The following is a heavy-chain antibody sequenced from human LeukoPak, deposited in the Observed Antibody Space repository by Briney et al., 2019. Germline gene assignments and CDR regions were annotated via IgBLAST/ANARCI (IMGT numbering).Heavy chain of an antibody. CDR3: GRDRIAERGTGWRVDY. CDR1: GFTFSSYW. D-gene: IGHD6-13*01. J-gene: IGHJ4*02. V-gene: IGHV3-7*01. CDR2: IKQDGNEK. Sequence: GGSLRLSCAASGFTFSSYWMSWVRQAPGKGLEWVANIKQDGNEKYYLDSVKDRFTISRDNAKNSLYLQMNSLRDEDTAVYYCGRDRIAERGTGWRVDYWAQGTLVTVSS.